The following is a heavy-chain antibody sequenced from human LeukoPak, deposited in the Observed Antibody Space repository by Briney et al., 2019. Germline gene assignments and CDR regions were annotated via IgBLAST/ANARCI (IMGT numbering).Heavy chain of an antibody. Sequence: GGSLRLSCAASGFTFSSYSMNWVRQAPGKGLEWVSSISSSSSYIYYADSVKGRFTISGDNAKNSLYLQMNSLRAEDTAVYYCARYLGFGQLLSSYYGMDVWGQGTTVTVSS. J-gene: IGHJ6*02. CDR1: GFTFSSYS. CDR2: ISSSSSYI. V-gene: IGHV3-21*01. CDR3: ARYLGFGQLLSSYYGMDV. D-gene: IGHD3-10*01.